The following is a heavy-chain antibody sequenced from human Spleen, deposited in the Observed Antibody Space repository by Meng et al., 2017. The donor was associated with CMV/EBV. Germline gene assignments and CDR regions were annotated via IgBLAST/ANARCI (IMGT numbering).Heavy chain of an antibody. CDR3: ARHSQRGSFDY. CDR2: IWYDGSNK. CDR1: GFTFSSYG. V-gene: IGHV3-33*08. J-gene: IGHJ4*02. Sequence: GGSLRLSCAASGFTFSSYGMHWVRQAPGKGLEWVAVIWYDGSNKYYAESVKGRFTISRDNSKNTLYLQMNSLRAEDTAVYYCARHSQRGSFDYWGQGALVTVSS. D-gene: IGHD3-3*02.